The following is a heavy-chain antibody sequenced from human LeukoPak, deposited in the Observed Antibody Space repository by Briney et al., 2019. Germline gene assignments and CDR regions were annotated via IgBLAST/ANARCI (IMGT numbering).Heavy chain of an antibody. V-gene: IGHV1-18*01. CDR1: GYTFTSYG. J-gene: IGHJ3*02. CDR3: ARGDRDTAMVSVAFDI. CDR2: ISAYNGNT. Sequence: ASVTVSCKASGYTFTSYGISWVRQAPGQGLEWMGWISAYNGNTNYAQKLQGRVTMTTDTSTSTAYMELRSLRSEDTAVYYCARGDRDTAMVSVAFDIWGQGTMVTVSS. D-gene: IGHD5-18*01.